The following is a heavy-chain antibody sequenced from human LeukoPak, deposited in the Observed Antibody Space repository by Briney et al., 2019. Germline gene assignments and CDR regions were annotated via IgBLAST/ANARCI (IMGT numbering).Heavy chain of an antibody. D-gene: IGHD6-19*01. J-gene: IGHJ4*02. CDR1: GFTFSSYD. CDR3: AKDSRRTSGWYYFDY. V-gene: IGHV3-23*01. CDR2: ISDSGTRT. Sequence: PGGSLRLSCAASGFTFSSYDMGWVRQAPGKGLEWVSAISDSGTRTYYADSVKGRFTISRDNSKNTLYLQMNSLRAGDTAVYYCAKDSRRTSGWYYFDYWGQGTLVTVSS.